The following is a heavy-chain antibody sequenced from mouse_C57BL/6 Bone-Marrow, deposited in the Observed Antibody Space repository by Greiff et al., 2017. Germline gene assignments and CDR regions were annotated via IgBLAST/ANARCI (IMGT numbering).Heavy chain of an antibody. CDR3: ARLLQRYHYYAMDY. Sequence: VQLQQSVAELVRPGASVKLSCTASGFYIKNTYMHWVKQRPEQGLEWIGRIDPANGNTKYAPQFQGKATLTADTYSNTAYQQLSSLTADDTAIYCWARLLQRYHYYAMDYWGQGTSVTGSS. V-gene: IGHV14-3*01. CDR2: IDPANGNT. D-gene: IGHD1-1*01. CDR1: GFYIKNTY. J-gene: IGHJ4*01.